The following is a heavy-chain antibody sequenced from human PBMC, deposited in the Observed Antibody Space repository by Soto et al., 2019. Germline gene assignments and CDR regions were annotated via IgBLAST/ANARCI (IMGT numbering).Heavy chain of an antibody. CDR1: GFTFSRYG. V-gene: IGHV3-30*03. CDR2: ISYDGSNK. J-gene: IGHJ6*03. Sequence: PGGSLRLSCAASGFTFSRYGMHWVRQAPGKGLEWVAVISYDGSNKYYADSVKGRFTISRDNSKNTLYLQMNSLRAEDTAVYYCAGGGSIVVATRRLMDVWGKGTTVTVSS. CDR3: AGGGSIVVATRRLMDV. D-gene: IGHD3-22*01.